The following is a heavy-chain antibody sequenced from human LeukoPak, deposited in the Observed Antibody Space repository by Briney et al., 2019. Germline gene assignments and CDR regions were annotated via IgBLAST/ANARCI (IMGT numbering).Heavy chain of an antibody. Sequence: ASVTVSCKASGYIFGSDDINWVRQATGQGLEWMGWINPNNGNLGYAQKFQGRVTITRNTPISTAYMELSSLTSEDTAVYYCARSDHNSWNAFDIWGQGTMVTVSS. CDR3: ARSDHNSWNAFDI. D-gene: IGHD1-26*01. CDR1: GYIFGSDD. CDR2: INPNNGNL. J-gene: IGHJ3*02. V-gene: IGHV1-8*03.